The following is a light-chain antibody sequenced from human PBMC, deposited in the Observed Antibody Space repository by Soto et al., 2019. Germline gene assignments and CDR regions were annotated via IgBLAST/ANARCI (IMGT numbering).Light chain of an antibody. J-gene: IGKJ3*01. Sequence: DIQMTQSPTSLSASVGDRVTITCRASQGIRNFVAWYQQKPGKDPKLLIYAASTLQSGVPSRFSGSGSGTDFTLTINSLQPEDVATYSCQNYSSVPVFGPGTKVEIK. V-gene: IGKV1-27*01. CDR3: QNYSSVPV. CDR1: QGIRNF. CDR2: AAS.